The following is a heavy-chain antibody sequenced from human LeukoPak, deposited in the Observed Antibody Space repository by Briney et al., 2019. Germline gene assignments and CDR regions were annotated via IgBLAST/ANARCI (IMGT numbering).Heavy chain of an antibody. Sequence: KSSQTLSLTCTVSGGSISSGGYYWSWIRQHPGKGLEWIGYIYYSGSTYYNPSLKSRVTISVDTSKNQFSLKLSSVTAADTAVYYCARRSSSWYRGGPFDYWGQGTLVTVSS. D-gene: IGHD6-13*01. CDR3: ARRSSSWYRGGPFDY. CDR2: IYYSGST. CDR1: GGSISSGGYY. J-gene: IGHJ4*02. V-gene: IGHV4-31*03.